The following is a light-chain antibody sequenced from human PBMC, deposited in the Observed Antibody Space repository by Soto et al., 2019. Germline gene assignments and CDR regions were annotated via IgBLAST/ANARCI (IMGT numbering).Light chain of an antibody. J-gene: IGLJ1*01. CDR2: EVS. Sequence: QSVLTQPASVSGSPGQSITISCTGTSSDVGGYNYVSWYQQHPGKAPKLMIYEVSNRPSGVSNRFSGSKSGNTASLTISGLKAEDEADYYCNSYTSSSTQVFGTGTKVTVL. CDR3: NSYTSSSTQV. CDR1: SSDVGGYNY. V-gene: IGLV2-14*01.